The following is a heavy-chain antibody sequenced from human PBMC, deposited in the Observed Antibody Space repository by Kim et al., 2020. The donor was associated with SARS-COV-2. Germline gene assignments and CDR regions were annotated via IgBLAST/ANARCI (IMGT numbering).Heavy chain of an antibody. D-gene: IGHD2-21*02. J-gene: IGHJ4*02. CDR3: ARGVVVTAIFDY. Sequence: RYAQKSQGRDAMTRDTSTSTVYMELSSLRSEDTAVYYCARGVVVTAIFDYWGQGTLVTVSS. V-gene: IGHV1-46*01.